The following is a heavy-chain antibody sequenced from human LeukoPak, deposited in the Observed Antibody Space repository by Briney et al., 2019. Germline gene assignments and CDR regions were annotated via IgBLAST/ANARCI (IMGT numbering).Heavy chain of an antibody. CDR1: GFTFRSYV. Sequence: PWESLRLSCAASGFTFRSYVMTWVRQAPGKGLEWVSSITASGSTTYYADSVKGRFTISRDNSKNTLYLQMNSLRAEDTAVYYCAKHLSAMASFDHWGQGTLVTVSS. J-gene: IGHJ4*02. CDR3: AKHLSAMASFDH. CDR2: ITASGSTT. V-gene: IGHV3-23*01. D-gene: IGHD5-18*01.